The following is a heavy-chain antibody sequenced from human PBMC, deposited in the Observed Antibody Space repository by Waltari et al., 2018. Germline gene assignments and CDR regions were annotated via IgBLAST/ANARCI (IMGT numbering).Heavy chain of an antibody. J-gene: IGHJ4*02. CDR2: IWYDDTNR. CDR3: ARDPGIGREFDL. Sequence: QVQLMESGGAMVKPGTSLSLSCVAPGFTLQLFNVQLARQAPGKGLEWGAVIWYDDTNRYYGDPVQGRFTVTRDNEKNTVYLQMNNVGDEDTAVYYCARDPGIGREFDLWGQGTLVTVSS. CDR1: GFTLQLFN. D-gene: IGHD1-26*01. V-gene: IGHV3-33*01.